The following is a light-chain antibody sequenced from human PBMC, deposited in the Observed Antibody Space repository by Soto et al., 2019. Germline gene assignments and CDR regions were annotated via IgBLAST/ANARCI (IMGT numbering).Light chain of an antibody. Sequence: EIVMTQSPATLSVSPGERATLSCRASQSVSSNLAWYQQKPGQAPRLLISGASTRATGIPARFSGSGSGTEFTLTISSLQSEDFAVYYCQQYNNWPPWTFGQGTKVEIQ. CDR2: GAS. CDR1: QSVSSN. CDR3: QQYNNWPPWT. J-gene: IGKJ1*01. V-gene: IGKV3-15*01.